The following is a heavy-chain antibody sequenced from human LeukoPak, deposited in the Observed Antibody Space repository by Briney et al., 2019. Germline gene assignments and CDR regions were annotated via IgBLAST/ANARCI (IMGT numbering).Heavy chain of an antibody. CDR1: GFTFSNYW. J-gene: IGHJ4*02. CDR3: ASTDDFWSGWDFDY. CDR2: IKQDGSEK. V-gene: IGHV3-7*01. D-gene: IGHD3-3*01. Sequence: PGGCLRLSCAASGFTFSNYWVSWVRQAPGKGLEWVAKIKQDGSEKYYVDSVKGRFTISRDNAKNSLYLQMNSLRAEDTAVYYCASTDDFWSGWDFDYWGQGTLVTVSS.